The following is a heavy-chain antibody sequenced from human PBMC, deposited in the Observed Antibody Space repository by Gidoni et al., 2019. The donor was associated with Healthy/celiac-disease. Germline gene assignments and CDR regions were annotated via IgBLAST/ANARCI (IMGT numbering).Heavy chain of an antibody. CDR2: SSSSSSYI. V-gene: IGHV3-21*01. CDR3: ARGYYGSGSPLLDY. J-gene: IGHJ4*02. Sequence: EVQLVESGGGLVKPGGSLRLSCAASGFTFSSYSMNWVRQAPGKGLEWVSSSSSSSSYIYYADSVKGRFTISRDNAKNSLYLQMNSLRAEDTAVYYCARGYYGSGSPLLDYWGQGTLVTVSS. D-gene: IGHD3-10*01. CDR1: GFTFSSYS.